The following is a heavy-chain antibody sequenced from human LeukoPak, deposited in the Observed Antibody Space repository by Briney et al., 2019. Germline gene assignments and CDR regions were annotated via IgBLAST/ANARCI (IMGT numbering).Heavy chain of an antibody. D-gene: IGHD3-16*01. Sequence: ASVKVSCKASGYTFTSYYMHWVRQAPGQGLEWMGIINPSGGSTSYAQKFQGRVTMTRDTSTSTVYMELSSLRSEDTAVYYCARVSHYDTAKGSFDYWGQGTLVTVSS. V-gene: IGHV1-46*01. CDR2: INPSGGST. CDR1: GYTFTSYY. J-gene: IGHJ4*02. CDR3: ARVSHYDTAKGSFDY.